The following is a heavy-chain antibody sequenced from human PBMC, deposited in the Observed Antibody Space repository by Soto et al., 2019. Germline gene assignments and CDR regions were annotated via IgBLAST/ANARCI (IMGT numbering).Heavy chain of an antibody. J-gene: IGHJ4*02. CDR2: IYHSGST. D-gene: IGHD6-19*01. V-gene: IGHV4-30-2*01. Sequence: QLQLQESGSGLVKPSQTLSLTCAVSGGSISSGGYSWSWIRQPPGKGLEWIGYIYHSGSTYYNPSLKSRVTIPVDRSKNQFSLKLSSVTAAATAVYYCARAGGLGAVAADYWGQGTLVTVSS. CDR3: ARAGGLGAVAADY. CDR1: GGSISSGGYS.